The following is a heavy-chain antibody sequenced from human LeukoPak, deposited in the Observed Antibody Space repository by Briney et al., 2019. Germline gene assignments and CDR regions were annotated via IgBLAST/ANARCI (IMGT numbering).Heavy chain of an antibody. V-gene: IGHV3-23*01. D-gene: IGHD6-19*01. CDR1: GFTFSSYA. CDR2: ISDSGGNT. CDR3: AKQDIRSSAWYD. J-gene: IGHJ4*02. Sequence: RSGGSLRLSCAASGFTFSSYAMSWVRQAPGQGLEWVSAISDSGGNTYYADSVKGRFTISRDNSKNTLYLQMNSLRAEDTAVYYCAKQDIRSSAWYDWGQGTLVTVSS.